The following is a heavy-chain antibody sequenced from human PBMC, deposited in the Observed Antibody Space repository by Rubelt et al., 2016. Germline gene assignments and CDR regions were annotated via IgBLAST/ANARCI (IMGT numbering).Heavy chain of an antibody. CDR1: GGSFSGYF. V-gene: IGHV4-34*02. Sequence: QVQLQQWGAGLLKPSETLSRTCAVYGGSFSGYFWSWIRQPPGMGLEWIGEIDHGGSTNYNPSLKSRVTVSLDPSKNQFSLRLNSVTAADTGVYYCARRGLGGVAYWDQGTLVTVSS. CDR3: ARRGLGGVAY. J-gene: IGHJ4*02. CDR2: IDHGGST. D-gene: IGHD3-16*01.